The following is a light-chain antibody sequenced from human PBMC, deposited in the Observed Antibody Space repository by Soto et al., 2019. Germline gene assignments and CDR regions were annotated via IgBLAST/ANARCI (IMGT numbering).Light chain of an antibody. CDR2: DVT. CDR1: SNDVGGYKY. CDR3: SSYTRSSTLV. V-gene: IGLV2-14*01. J-gene: IGLJ2*01. Sequence: QSALTQPASVSGSPGQSITISCTGTSNDVGGYKYVSWYQQHPGRAPKLMIYDVTNRPSGVSNRFSGSKSGNTASLTISGLQGEDEADYSCSSYTRSSTLVFVGGTKLTVL.